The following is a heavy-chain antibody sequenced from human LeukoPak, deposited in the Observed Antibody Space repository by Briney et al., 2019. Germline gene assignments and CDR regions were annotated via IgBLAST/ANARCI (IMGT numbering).Heavy chain of an antibody. D-gene: IGHD3-22*01. CDR3: ARGPGSSGGAYVGDY. Sequence: GGSLRLSCAASGFTFSTHWMHWVRQVPGRRPVWVSRADGGGSSTSYADSVKGRFSISRDNAKSTLYLQMNGLRAEDTAVYYCARGPGSSGGAYVGDYWGHGTLVTVSS. CDR2: ADGGGSST. CDR1: GFTFSTHW. V-gene: IGHV3-74*01. J-gene: IGHJ4*01.